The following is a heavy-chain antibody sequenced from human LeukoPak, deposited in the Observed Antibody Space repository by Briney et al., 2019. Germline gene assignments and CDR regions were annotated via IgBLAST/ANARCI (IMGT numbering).Heavy chain of an antibody. V-gene: IGHV3-48*03. Sequence: GGSLRLSCAASGFTFSSYEMNWVRQAPGKGLEWVSYISSSGSTIYYADSVKGRFTISSDNAKNSLYLQMNSLRAEDTAVYYCARADYSGDYWGQGTLVTVSS. CDR3: ARADYSGDY. D-gene: IGHD2-21*01. CDR1: GFTFSSYE. CDR2: ISSSGSTI. J-gene: IGHJ4*02.